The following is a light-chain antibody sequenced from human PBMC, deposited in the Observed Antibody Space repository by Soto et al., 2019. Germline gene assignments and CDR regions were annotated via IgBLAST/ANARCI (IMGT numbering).Light chain of an antibody. Sequence: QLVLTQPPSVSGAPGQRVTISCTGSSSNIGAGYDVHWYQQLPGTAPKLLIYGNSNRPSGVPDRFSGSKSGTSASLAITGLQAEDEADYYCSSYTTTSTTFGGGTKVTVL. V-gene: IGLV1-40*01. CDR1: SSNIGAGYD. J-gene: IGLJ3*02. CDR2: GNS. CDR3: SSYTTTSTT.